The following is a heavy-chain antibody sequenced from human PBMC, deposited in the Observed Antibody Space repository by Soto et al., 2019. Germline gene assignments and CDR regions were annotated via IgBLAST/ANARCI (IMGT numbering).Heavy chain of an antibody. CDR3: ARSGYSYGPNPLLY. Sequence: PSETLSLTCAVSGGSISSGGYSWSWIRQHPGKGLEWIGYIYYSGSTYYNPSLKSRVTISVDTPKNQFSLKLSSVTAADTAVYYCARSGYSYGPNPLLYWGQGTLVTVSS. J-gene: IGHJ4*02. CDR2: IYYSGST. D-gene: IGHD5-18*01. CDR1: GGSISSGGYS. V-gene: IGHV4-31*11.